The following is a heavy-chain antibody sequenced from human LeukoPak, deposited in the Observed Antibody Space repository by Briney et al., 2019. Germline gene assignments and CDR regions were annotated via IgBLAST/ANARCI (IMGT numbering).Heavy chain of an antibody. J-gene: IGHJ4*02. CDR2: ISYTGST. D-gene: IGHD6-13*01. CDR1: GGSISNYY. V-gene: IGHV4-59*08. CDR3: ARQGDSSSWSYFDY. Sequence: PSETLSLTCAVSGGSISNYYWSWLRQPPGKGLEWIGYISYTGSTNYHPSLKSRVTISLDTSKNQFSLKLSSVTAADTAVYYCARQGDSSSWSYFDYWGQGTLVTVSS.